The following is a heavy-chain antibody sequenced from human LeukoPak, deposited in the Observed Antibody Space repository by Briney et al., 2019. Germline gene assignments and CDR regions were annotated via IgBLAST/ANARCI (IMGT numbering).Heavy chain of an antibody. J-gene: IGHJ5*02. Sequence: ASVKVSCKTSGYSFTDYYMHWVRQAPGQGLEWMGWINPYSGGTSSAQKFQGRVTMTRDTSISAVYMQVSWLTSDDTAIYYCARADRLHGGPYLIGPWGQGTLVTVSS. CDR2: INPYSGGT. CDR3: ARADRLHGGPYLIGP. D-gene: IGHD3-16*01. V-gene: IGHV1-2*02. CDR1: GYSFTDYY.